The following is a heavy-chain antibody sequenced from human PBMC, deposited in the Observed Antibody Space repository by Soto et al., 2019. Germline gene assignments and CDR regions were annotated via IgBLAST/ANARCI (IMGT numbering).Heavy chain of an antibody. CDR3: ARKSIAARPDYYGMDV. J-gene: IGHJ6*02. V-gene: IGHV3-21*01. CDR1: GKFFSNYW. Sequence: GESLKISCKGSGKFFSNYWIAWVRQAPGKGLEWVSSISSSSSYIYYADSVKGRFTISRDNAKNSLYLQMNSLRAEDTAVYYCARKSIAARPDYYGMDVWGQGTTVTVSS. CDR2: ISSSSSYI. D-gene: IGHD6-6*01.